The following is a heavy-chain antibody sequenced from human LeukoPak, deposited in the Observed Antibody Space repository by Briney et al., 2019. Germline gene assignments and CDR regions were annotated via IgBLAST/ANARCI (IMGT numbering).Heavy chain of an antibody. CDR2: ISSSSSYI. CDR1: GFTFDDYA. CDR3: ARAPLVGASEIDY. J-gene: IGHJ4*02. V-gene: IGHV3-21*01. D-gene: IGHD1-26*01. Sequence: PGGSLRLSCAASGFTFDDYAMHWVRQAPGKGLEWVSSISSSSSYIYYADSVKGRFTISRGNAKNSLYLQMNSLRAEDTAVYYCARAPLVGASEIDYWGQGTLVTVSS.